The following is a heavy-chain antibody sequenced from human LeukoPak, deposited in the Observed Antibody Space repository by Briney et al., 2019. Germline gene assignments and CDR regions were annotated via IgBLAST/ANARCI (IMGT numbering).Heavy chain of an antibody. Sequence: SETLSLTCTVSGVSISSTSYCWGWIRQPPGKGLEWIGSIYYSGSTYDNPSLKSRVTISVDTSKNQVSLKVSSVTAADTAVYYCARHGGDSPERTFGSWGQGILVTVSS. CDR1: GVSISSTSYC. D-gene: IGHD2-21*02. CDR2: IYYSGST. CDR3: ARHGGDSPERTFGS. V-gene: IGHV4-39*01. J-gene: IGHJ5*02.